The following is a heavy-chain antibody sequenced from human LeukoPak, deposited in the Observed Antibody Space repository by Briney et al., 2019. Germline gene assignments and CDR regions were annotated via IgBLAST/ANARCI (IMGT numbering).Heavy chain of an antibody. J-gene: IGHJ4*02. CDR1: GFTFSSYW. D-gene: IGHD3-16*01. CDR3: VLGGFDY. V-gene: IGHV3-74*01. CDR2: INSDGSST. Sequence: GGSLRLSCAASGFTFSSYWMHWVRQAPGEGLAWVSRINSDGSSTSYADSVKGRFTISRDNAKNTLYLQMNSLRAEDTAVYYCVLGGFDYWGQGTLVTVSS.